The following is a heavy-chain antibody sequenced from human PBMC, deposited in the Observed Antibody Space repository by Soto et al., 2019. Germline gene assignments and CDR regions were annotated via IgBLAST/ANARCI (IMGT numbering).Heavy chain of an antibody. D-gene: IGHD2-2*02. CDR1: GFAYS. CDR3: ARAGGYICFFQKKTAYEMDV. Sequence: GGAQRHSCHDSGFAYSRNWDSQDPGKGLEGVSSISSYSNYMYYTDSVMGQFTISRDNARNSLYLQMNSLRAEDTAVYYCARAGGYICFFQKKTAYEMDVWGQGTTVTVSS. CDR2: ISSYSNYM. V-gene: IGHV3-21*01. J-gene: IGHJ6*02.